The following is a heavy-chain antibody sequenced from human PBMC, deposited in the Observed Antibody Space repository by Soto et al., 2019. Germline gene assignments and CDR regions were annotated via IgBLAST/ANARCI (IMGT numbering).Heavy chain of an antibody. V-gene: IGHV4-31*03. J-gene: IGHJ4*02. D-gene: IGHD3-22*01. CDR3: ARVRAYYDSSGYYFEGSGDYYFDY. Sequence: QVQLQESGPGLVKPSQTLSLTCTVSGGSISSGGYYWSWIRQHPGKGLEWIGYIYYSGSTYYNPSLKSRVTISVDTSQNQYSLKLSSVTAADTAVYYCARVRAYYDSSGYYFEGSGDYYFDYWGQGTLVTVSS. CDR1: GGSISSGGYY. CDR2: IYYSGST.